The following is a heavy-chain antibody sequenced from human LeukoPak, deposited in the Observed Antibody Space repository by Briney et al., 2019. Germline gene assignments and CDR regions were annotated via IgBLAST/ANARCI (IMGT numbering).Heavy chain of an antibody. V-gene: IGHV3-43D*04. CDR1: GFTFDDYA. CDR3: AKALAARNYYYYYMDV. J-gene: IGHJ6*03. D-gene: IGHD6-6*01. Sequence: QPGGSLRLSCAASGFTFDDYAMHWVRQAPGKGLEWVSLISWDGGSTYYADSVKGRFTISRDNSKTSLYLQMNSLRAEDTALYYCAKALAARNYYYYYMDVWGKGTTVTVSS. CDR2: ISWDGGST.